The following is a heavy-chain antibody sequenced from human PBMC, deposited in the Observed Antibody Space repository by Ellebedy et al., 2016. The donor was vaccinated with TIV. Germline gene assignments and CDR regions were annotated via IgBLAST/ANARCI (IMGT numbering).Heavy chain of an antibody. D-gene: IGHD1-14*01. CDR3: GKDNHVHALDY. J-gene: IGHJ4*02. V-gene: IGHV3-53*01. CDR2: IFSGGDT. Sequence: GESLKISXAASGFTVSNTYMAWVRQAPGRGLEWVSLIFSGGDTHYADSVKGRFTISRDNAKNTLYLQMNSLRAEDTAVYSCGKDNHVHALDYWGQGTLVTVSS. CDR1: GFTVSNTY.